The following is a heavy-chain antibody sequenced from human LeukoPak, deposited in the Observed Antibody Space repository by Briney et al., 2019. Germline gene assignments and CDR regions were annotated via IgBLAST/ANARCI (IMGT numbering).Heavy chain of an antibody. D-gene: IGHD5-18*01. CDR3: AKEAPWATAMVILIDY. J-gene: IGHJ4*02. V-gene: IGHV3-30*18. CDR1: GFTFSSYG. CDR2: ISYDGSNK. Sequence: GGSLRLSCAASGFTFSSYGMHWVRQAPGKGLEWVAVISYDGSNKDYADSVKGRFTISRDNSKNTLYLQMNSLRVEDTAVYYCAKEAPWATAMVILIDYWGQGTLVTVSS.